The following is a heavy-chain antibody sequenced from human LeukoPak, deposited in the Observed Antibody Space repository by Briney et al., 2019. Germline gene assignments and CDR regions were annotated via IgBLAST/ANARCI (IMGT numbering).Heavy chain of an antibody. CDR3: ARAGPYYYDSSGYYYY. V-gene: IGHV1-46*01. D-gene: IGHD3-22*01. J-gene: IGHJ4*02. CDR2: INPSGGST. CDR1: GYTFTSYY. Sequence: GASVKVSCKASGYTFTSYYMHRVRQAPGQGLEWMGIINPSGGSTSYAQKFQGRVTMTRDTSTSTVYMELSSLRSEDTAVYYCARAGPYYYDSSGYYYYWGQGTLVTVSS.